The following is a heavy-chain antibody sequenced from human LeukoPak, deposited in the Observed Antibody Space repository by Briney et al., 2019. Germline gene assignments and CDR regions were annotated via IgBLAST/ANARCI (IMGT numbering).Heavy chain of an antibody. V-gene: IGHV3-23*01. CDR1: GFNFSSYA. J-gene: IGHJ4*02. Sequence: PGGSLRLSCAASGFNFSSYAMSWVLQAPGKGPEWVSAISASGGSTFYVDSGKGRFIISRDNSKNTVQLQMDSLRAEDTAVYYCARKIGFCSSGSCYFDFWGQGTLVTVSS. D-gene: IGHD2-15*01. CDR3: ARKIGFCSSGSCYFDF. CDR2: ISASGGST.